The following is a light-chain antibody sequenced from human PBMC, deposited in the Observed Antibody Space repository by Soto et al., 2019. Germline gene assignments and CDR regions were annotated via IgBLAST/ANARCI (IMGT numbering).Light chain of an antibody. CDR3: LQFNTYPLT. CDR1: QGIGSA. J-gene: IGKJ4*01. CDR2: DAS. Sequence: AIQLTQSPSSLSASVGDRVTITCRASQGIGSALVWYQHKSGEPPKLLIYDASSLQSGVPSRFSGSGSRTDFTLTISSLQPEEFATYYCLQFNTYPLTVGGGTKVEIK. V-gene: IGKV1-13*02.